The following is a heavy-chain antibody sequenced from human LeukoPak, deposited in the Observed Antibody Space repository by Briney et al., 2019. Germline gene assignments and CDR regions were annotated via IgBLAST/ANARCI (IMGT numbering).Heavy chain of an antibody. J-gene: IGHJ4*02. V-gene: IGHV4-59*08. D-gene: IGHD2-21*02. Sequence: SETLSLTCTVSGGSLSGYYWSWLRQPPGKGLEWIGYIYYGGTTNYNPSLKSRVTMSVDTSKNQFSLKLNSVTAADTAVYHCARRAVTGFPYYFDYWGQGTLVTVSS. CDR1: GGSLSGYY. CDR2: IYYGGTT. CDR3: ARRAVTGFPYYFDY.